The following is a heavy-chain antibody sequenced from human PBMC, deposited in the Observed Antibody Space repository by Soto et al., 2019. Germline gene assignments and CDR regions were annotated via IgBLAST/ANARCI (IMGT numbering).Heavy chain of an antibody. CDR1: GVSFRGYY. V-gene: IGHV4-34*01. CDR2: INHSGST. D-gene: IGHD3-10*01. CDR3: ASALWFGELYGYGMDV. J-gene: IGHJ6*02. Sequence: PSETQSLTSTFYGVSFRGYYWSWIRQPPGKGLEWIGEINHSGSTNYNPSLKSRVTISVDTSKNQFSLKLSSVTAADTAVYYCASALWFGELYGYGMDVWGQGTTVTVSS.